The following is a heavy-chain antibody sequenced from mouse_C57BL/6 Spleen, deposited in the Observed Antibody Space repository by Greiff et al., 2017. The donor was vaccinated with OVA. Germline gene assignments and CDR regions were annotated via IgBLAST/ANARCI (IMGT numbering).Heavy chain of an antibody. CDR2: IYPSDSET. V-gene: IGHV1-61*01. CDR1: GYTFTSYW. CDR3: ARGLRREGYFDY. J-gene: IGHJ2*01. D-gene: IGHD2-4*01. Sequence: QVQLQQPGAELVRPGSSVKLSCTASGYTFTSYWMDWVKQRPGQGLEWIGNIYPSDSETHYTQKFKDKATLTVDKSSSTAYMQLSSLTSEDSAVYYCARGLRREGYFDYWGQGTTLTVSS.